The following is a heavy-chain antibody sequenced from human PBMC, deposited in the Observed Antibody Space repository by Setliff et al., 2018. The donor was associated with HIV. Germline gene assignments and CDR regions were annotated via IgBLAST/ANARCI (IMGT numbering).Heavy chain of an antibody. CDR3: GSAGAWQRNALDI. V-gene: IGHV1-46*01. CDR2: INRAGNPT. Sequence: GASVKVSCKASGYTFTGYYMYWVRQAPGQGLEWMGIINRAGNPTSYAQKFQGRVAMTRDTSTSTVYMELSRLRSEDTAVYYCGSAGAWQRNALDIWGQGTMVTV. CDR1: GYTFTGYY. J-gene: IGHJ3*02. D-gene: IGHD5-12*01.